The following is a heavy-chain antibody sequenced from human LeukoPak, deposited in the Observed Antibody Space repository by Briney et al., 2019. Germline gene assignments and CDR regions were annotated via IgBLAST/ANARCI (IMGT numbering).Heavy chain of an antibody. CDR1: GFTFSSYA. Sequence: HPGGSLRLSCAASGFTFSSYAMSWVRQAPGKGLEWVSAISGSGGSTYYADSVKGRFTISRDNSKNTLYLQMNSLRAEDTAVYYCAEGFSYSSSWYSVPYYYGMDVWGQGTTVTVSS. CDR2: ISGSGGST. V-gene: IGHV3-23*01. CDR3: AEGFSYSSSWYSVPYYYGMDV. D-gene: IGHD6-13*01. J-gene: IGHJ6*02.